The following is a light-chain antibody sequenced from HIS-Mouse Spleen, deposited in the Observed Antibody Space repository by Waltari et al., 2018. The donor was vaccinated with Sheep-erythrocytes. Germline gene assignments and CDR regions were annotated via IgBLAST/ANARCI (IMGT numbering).Light chain of an antibody. V-gene: IGKV1-8*01. CDR1: QGISSY. CDR3: QQYYSYPLT. J-gene: IGKJ4*01. CDR2: AAS. Sequence: AIRMTQSPSSFSASTGDRVTITCRASQGISSYLAWYQQKPGKAHKLLIYAASTLQSGVQSRFSGSGSGTDFTRTISCLQSEDLATYYCQQYYSYPLTFGGGTKVGIK.